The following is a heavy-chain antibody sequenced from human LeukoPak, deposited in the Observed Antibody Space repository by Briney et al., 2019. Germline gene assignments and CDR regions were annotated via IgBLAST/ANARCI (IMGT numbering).Heavy chain of an antibody. CDR3: ARGMGDNWNGDAFDM. CDR2: IYTSGST. Sequence: PSETLSLTCTVSGGSISSYYWSWIRQPAGKGLEWIGRIYTSGSTNYNPSLKSRVTMSVDTSKNQFSLKLSSVTAADTAVYYCARGMGDNWNGDAFDMWGQGTLVTVSS. D-gene: IGHD1-1*01. V-gene: IGHV4-4*07. J-gene: IGHJ3*02. CDR1: GGSISSYY.